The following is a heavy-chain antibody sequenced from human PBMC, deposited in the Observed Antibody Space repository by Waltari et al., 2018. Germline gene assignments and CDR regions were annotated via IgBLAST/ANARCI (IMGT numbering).Heavy chain of an antibody. Sequence: EVQLLESGGGLVQPGGSLRLSCAASGFTFRTYAMNWVRQVPGRGLEWVSTISGSGGSTYYADSVKGRFTISRDNSKNTQYLQMNSLRAEDSAVYYCAKDRLYYGMDVWGQGTTVTVSS. CDR2: ISGSGGST. CDR1: GFTFRTYA. J-gene: IGHJ6*02. CDR3: AKDRLYYGMDV. V-gene: IGHV3-23*01.